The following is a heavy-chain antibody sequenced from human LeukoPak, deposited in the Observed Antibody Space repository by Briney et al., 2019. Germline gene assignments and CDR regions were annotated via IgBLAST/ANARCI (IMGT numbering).Heavy chain of an antibody. J-gene: IGHJ4*02. CDR1: GFTFSSYA. Sequence: GGSLRLSCAASGFTFSSYAMSWVRQAPGKGLEWVPAISGSGGSTYYADSVKGRFTISRDNSKNTLYLQMNSPRAEDTAVYYCAKDISYDSSGYQLDFYFDYWGQGTLVTVSS. CDR3: AKDISYDSSGYQLDFYFDY. V-gene: IGHV3-23*01. CDR2: ISGSGGST. D-gene: IGHD3-22*01.